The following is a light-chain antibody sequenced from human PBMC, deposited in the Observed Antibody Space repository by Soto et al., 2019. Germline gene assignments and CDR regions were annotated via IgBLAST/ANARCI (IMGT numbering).Light chain of an antibody. CDR1: QGISSW. Sequence: DIQMTQSPAALSSSVGDRVTITCRGSQGISSWLAWYQQKPGKDPRLLIYKASSLASGVPARFSGSGSGPEFTLTISSLQPEDVATYHCQQHTTFGQGTKVEI. CDR3: QQHTT. V-gene: IGKV1-5*03. J-gene: IGKJ1*01. CDR2: KAS.